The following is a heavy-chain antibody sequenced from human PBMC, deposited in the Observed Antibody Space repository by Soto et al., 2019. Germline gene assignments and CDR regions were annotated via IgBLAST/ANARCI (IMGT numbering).Heavy chain of an antibody. J-gene: IGHJ4*02. CDR1: GGSVSISDYY. D-gene: IGHD3-10*01. Sequence: QLQLQESGPGLVKPSETLSLTCTVSGGSVSISDYYWGWVRQSPRTGLQWIGSVYYNGATFYDPSLRSRFFMSVDTSKNQFSLSLTSVSAADTALYYCVRLARGTTWSDFDYWGQGILVTVSS. CDR2: VYYNGAT. CDR3: VRLARGTTWSDFDY. V-gene: IGHV4-39*01.